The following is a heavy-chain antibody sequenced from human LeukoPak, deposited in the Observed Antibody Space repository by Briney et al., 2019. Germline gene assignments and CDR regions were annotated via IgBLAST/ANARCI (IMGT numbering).Heavy chain of an antibody. CDR2: ISSSSSYI. J-gene: IGHJ6*02. CDR3: ARDLLFTMIVVGPFYYGMDV. D-gene: IGHD3-22*01. Sequence: PGGSLRLSCAASGFTFSSYSMNWVRQAPGKGLEWVSSISSSSSYIYYADSVKGRFTISRDNAKNSLYLQMNSLRAEDTAVYYCARDLLFTMIVVGPFYYGMDVWGQGTTVTVSS. V-gene: IGHV3-21*01. CDR1: GFTFSSYS.